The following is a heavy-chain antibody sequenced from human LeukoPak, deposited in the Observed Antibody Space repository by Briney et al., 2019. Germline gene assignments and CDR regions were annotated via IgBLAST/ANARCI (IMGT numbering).Heavy chain of an antibody. Sequence: GGSLRLSCAASGFTFSSYDMHWVRQATGKGLEWVSAIGTAGDTYYPGSVKGRFTISRDNSKNTLYLQMNSLRAEDTAVYYCARDQGYYYGMDVWGQGTTVTVSS. CDR2: IGTAGDT. V-gene: IGHV3-13*01. J-gene: IGHJ6*02. CDR3: ARDQGYYYGMDV. CDR1: GFTFSSYD.